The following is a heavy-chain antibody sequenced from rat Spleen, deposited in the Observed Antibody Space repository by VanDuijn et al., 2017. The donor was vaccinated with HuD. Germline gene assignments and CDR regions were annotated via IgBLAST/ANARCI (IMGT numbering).Heavy chain of an antibody. CDR1: GFAFSDFF. Sequence: EVQLVESDGGLVQPGGSLKLSCAASGFAFSDFFMAWVRQAPTKGLEWVAYISTGGGNTYYRDSVKGRFTISRDNAKSTLYLQMDSLRSEDTATYYCTTSYDGSYYYDYWGQGVMVTVSS. V-gene: IGHV5-27*01. D-gene: IGHD1-12*02. J-gene: IGHJ2*01. CDR3: TTSYDGSYYYDY. CDR2: ISTGGGNT.